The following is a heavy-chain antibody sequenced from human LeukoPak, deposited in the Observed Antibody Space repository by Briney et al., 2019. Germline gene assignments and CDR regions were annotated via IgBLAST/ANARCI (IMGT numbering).Heavy chain of an antibody. Sequence: ASVKVSCKASGYTFTGYYMHRVRQAPGQGLEWMGWINPNSGGTNYAQKFQGRVTMTRDTSISTAYMELSRLRSDDTAVYYCARGTPLRFLEWYLDYWGQGTLVTVSS. CDR2: INPNSGGT. CDR3: ARGTPLRFLEWYLDY. D-gene: IGHD3-3*01. CDR1: GYTFTGYY. J-gene: IGHJ4*02. V-gene: IGHV1-2*02.